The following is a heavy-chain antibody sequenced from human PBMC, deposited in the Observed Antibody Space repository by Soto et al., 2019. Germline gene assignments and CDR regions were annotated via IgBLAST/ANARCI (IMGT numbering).Heavy chain of an antibody. D-gene: IGHD2-2*01. Sequence: QVQLVQSGAEVKKPGSSLKVSCETSGGTSTIYTITWVRQAPGQGLQWMGRIVPTLRLTNYAQDFQGRLTLTADTSTSTAHMELSSLTSEDTAVYYCATEKYGAGRMGVDTWGQGTLVTVSS. J-gene: IGHJ5*02. CDR1: GGTSTIYT. CDR2: IVPTLRLT. CDR3: ATEKYGAGRMGVDT. V-gene: IGHV1-69*08.